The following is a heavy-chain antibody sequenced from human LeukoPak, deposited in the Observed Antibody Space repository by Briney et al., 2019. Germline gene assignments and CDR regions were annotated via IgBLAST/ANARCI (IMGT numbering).Heavy chain of an antibody. CDR1: GVTFTIYG. V-gene: IGHV3-30*18. CDR2: ISYDESNK. D-gene: IGHD2-15*01. J-gene: IGHJ4*02. Sequence: GGSLRLSCAASGVTFTIYGMYWVRQAPGKGLEWVSMISYDESNKYYTDSVKGRFTISRDNSKNTLYLQMNSLRAEDTAIYYCAKETLGYCSGGSCQGLNYWGQGTLVTVSS. CDR3: AKETLGYCSGGSCQGLNY.